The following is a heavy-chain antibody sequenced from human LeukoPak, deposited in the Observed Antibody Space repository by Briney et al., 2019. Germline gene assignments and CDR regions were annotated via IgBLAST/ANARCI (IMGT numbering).Heavy chain of an antibody. Sequence: SETPSLTCTVSGGSISSYYWSWIRQPPGKGLEWIGYIYYSGSTNYNPSLKSRVTISVDTSKNQFSLKLSSVTAADTAVYYCARGFETSYRYTFYYWGQGTLVTVSS. CDR2: IYYSGST. J-gene: IGHJ4*02. CDR1: GGSISSYY. CDR3: ARGFETSYRYTFYY. V-gene: IGHV4-59*01. D-gene: IGHD3-16*02.